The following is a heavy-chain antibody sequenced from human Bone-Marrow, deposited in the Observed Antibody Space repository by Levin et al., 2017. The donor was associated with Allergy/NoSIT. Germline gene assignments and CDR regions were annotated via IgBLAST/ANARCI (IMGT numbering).Heavy chain of an antibody. CDR3: ARHAGPIHLWLMDY. CDR1: GGSISTYY. Sequence: SETLSLTCTVYGGSISTYYWSWIRQPPGKGLEWIGYVYYSGSTNYNPSLKSRVTMSVDTSKNHFSLKLSSVTAADTALYYCARHAGPIHLWLMDYWGQGTLVTVSS. V-gene: IGHV4-59*08. CDR2: VYYSGST. D-gene: IGHD5-18*01. J-gene: IGHJ4*02.